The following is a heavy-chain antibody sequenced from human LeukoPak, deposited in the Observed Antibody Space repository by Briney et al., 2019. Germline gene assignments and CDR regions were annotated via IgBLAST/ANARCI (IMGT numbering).Heavy chain of an antibody. D-gene: IGHD5-24*01. J-gene: IGHJ4*02. V-gene: IGHV1-46*01. CDR1: GDTFTSYY. CDR2: INPSGGST. CDR3: AREAVKDGYNYGFDY. Sequence: ASVKVSCEASGDTFTSYYMHWVRQAPGQGLEWMGIINPSGGSTSYAQKFQGRVTMTRDTSTSTVYMELSSLRSEDTAVYYCAREAVKDGYNYGFDYWGQGTLVTVSS.